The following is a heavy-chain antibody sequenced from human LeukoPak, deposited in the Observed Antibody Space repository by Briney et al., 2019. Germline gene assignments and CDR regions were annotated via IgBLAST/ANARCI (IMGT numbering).Heavy chain of an antibody. Sequence: PSETLSLTCNVSGGSMRSYYWNWIRQSPGEGLQWLGHIFYSGTTNYNPSLESRVTISVDTSRNHFSLHLTSVTTADTAVYYCARGGPTVRALSPLDSWGQGTLVTVSS. CDR1: GGSMRSYY. J-gene: IGHJ5*01. V-gene: IGHV4-59*01. CDR2: IFYSGTT. D-gene: IGHD4-17*01. CDR3: ARGGPTVRALSPLDS.